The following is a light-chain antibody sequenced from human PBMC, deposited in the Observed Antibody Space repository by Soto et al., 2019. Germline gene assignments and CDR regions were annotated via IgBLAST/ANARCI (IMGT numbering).Light chain of an antibody. Sequence: QMTQSPSSLSASVGEKIIITCRASRDVGSDVSWYQQKPGQAPKLLIYAASNLYTGVPSRFSGSRSGTEFPLTISSLQPEDFASYYCLQDYGDSWTFGQGTTVDIK. CDR3: LQDYGDSWT. V-gene: IGKV1-6*01. CDR1: RDVGSD. CDR2: AAS. J-gene: IGKJ1*01.